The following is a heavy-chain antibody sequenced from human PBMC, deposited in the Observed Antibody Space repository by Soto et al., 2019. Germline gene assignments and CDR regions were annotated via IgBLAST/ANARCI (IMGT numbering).Heavy chain of an antibody. V-gene: IGHV4-59*01. Sequence: SETLSLTCTVSGGSISSYYWSWIRQPPGKGLEWIGYTYYSGSTNYNPSLKSRVTISVDTSKNQFSLKLSSVTAADTAVYYCARAQYFVILTGYYYYYYGMDVWGQGTTVTVSS. CDR1: GGSISSYY. CDR3: ARAQYFVILTGYYYYYYGMDV. D-gene: IGHD3-9*01. J-gene: IGHJ6*02. CDR2: TYYSGST.